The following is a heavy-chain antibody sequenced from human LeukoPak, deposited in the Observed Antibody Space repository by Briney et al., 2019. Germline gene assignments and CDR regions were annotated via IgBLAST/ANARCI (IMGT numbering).Heavy chain of an antibody. Sequence: GGSLTLSCAVSGFIVSDNYMSWVRQAPGKGLEWVSVIYSGGATYHSDSVKGRFTVSRDNSRNTVYLQMNSLRAEDTAVYYCAKGIQWELPFDYWGQGTLVTVSS. D-gene: IGHD1-26*01. CDR2: IYSGGAT. CDR3: AKGIQWELPFDY. J-gene: IGHJ4*02. CDR1: GFIVSDNY. V-gene: IGHV3-53*01.